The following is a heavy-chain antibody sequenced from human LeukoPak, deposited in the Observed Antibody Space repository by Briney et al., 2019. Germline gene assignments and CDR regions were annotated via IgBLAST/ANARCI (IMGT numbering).Heavy chain of an antibody. CDR2: IYPGDSDT. J-gene: IGHJ5*02. CDR1: GYSFTSYW. CDR3: ARVCSSTTRPLNWFDP. D-gene: IGHD2-2*01. Sequence: GESLKISCKGSGYSFTSYWIGWVRQMPGKGLEWMGIIYPGDSDTRYSPSFQGQVTISADKSISTAYLQWSSLKASDTAMYYCARVCSSTTRPLNWFDPWGQGTLVTVSS. V-gene: IGHV5-51*01.